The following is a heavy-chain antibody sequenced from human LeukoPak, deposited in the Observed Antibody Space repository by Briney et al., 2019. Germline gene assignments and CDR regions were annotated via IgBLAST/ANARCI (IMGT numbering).Heavy chain of an antibody. CDR3: TTDRPTVPLDY. J-gene: IGHJ4*02. D-gene: IGHD4-17*01. CDR1: GFTFSNAW. V-gene: IGHV3-15*01. Sequence: GGSLRLSCAASGFTFSNAWMSWVRQAPGKGLEWVGRIKSKTDGGTTEYAAPVKGRFTISRDDSKNTLYLQMNSLKTEDTAVYFYTTDRPTVPLDYWGQGTLVTVSS. CDR2: IKSKTDGGTT.